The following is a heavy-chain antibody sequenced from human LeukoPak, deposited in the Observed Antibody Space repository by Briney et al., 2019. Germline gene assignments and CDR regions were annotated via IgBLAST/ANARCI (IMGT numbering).Heavy chain of an antibody. CDR1: GGSISSYY. CDR2: IYHTGST. D-gene: IGHD6-25*01. CDR3: ARRGRNSSGWQDYL. V-gene: IGHV4-59*01. J-gene: IGHJ4*02. Sequence: SETLSLTCTASGGSISSYYWSWIRQPPGKGLEWIANIYHTGSTNYNPSLSSRVTISIDTAKNQFSLKLTSVTAADTAVYYCARRGRNSSGWQDYLWGQGTLVTVSS.